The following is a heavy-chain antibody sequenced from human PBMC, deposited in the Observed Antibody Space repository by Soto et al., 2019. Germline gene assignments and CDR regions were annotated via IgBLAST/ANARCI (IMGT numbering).Heavy chain of an antibody. CDR3: ARGSQYYDILTGYYIGPPDY. Sequence: GASVKVSCKASGYTFTSYAMHWVRQAPGQRLEWMGWINAGNGNTKYSQKFQGRVTITRDTSASTAYMELSSLRSEDTAVYYCARGSQYYDILTGYYIGPPDYWGRGTLVTVSS. CDR1: GYTFTSYA. J-gene: IGHJ4*02. CDR2: INAGNGNT. D-gene: IGHD3-9*01. V-gene: IGHV1-3*01.